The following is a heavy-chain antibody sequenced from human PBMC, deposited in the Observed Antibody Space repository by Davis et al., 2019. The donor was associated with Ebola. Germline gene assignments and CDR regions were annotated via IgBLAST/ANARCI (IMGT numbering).Heavy chain of an antibody. Sequence: GESLKISCAASGFTFSSFGMHWVRQAPGKGLEWVAVISTDGTNEDYSESVQGRFTISRDDAKNSLYLQMNSLRAEDTAIYYCVRVSRNIATGWYRFDAFDIWGQGTLVTVSA. CDR3: VRVSRNIATGWYRFDAFDI. V-gene: IGHV3-30*03. D-gene: IGHD6-19*01. J-gene: IGHJ3*02. CDR2: ISTDGTNE. CDR1: GFTFSSFG.